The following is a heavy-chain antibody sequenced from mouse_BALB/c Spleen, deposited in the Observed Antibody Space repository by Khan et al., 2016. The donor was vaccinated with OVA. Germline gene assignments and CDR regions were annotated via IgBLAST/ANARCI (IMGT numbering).Heavy chain of an antibody. V-gene: IGHV14-4*02. CDR1: GFNIKDYY. CDR2: IDPENGDT. Sequence: VQLQQSGAELVRSGASVKLSCTASGFNIKDYYMHWVKQRPEQGLEWIGWIDPENGDTEYAPKFQGMAIMTADTTSNTAYLQLSRLTSEGTAVYYCNAGYFDYWGQGTTLTVSS. CDR3: NAGYFDY. J-gene: IGHJ2*01.